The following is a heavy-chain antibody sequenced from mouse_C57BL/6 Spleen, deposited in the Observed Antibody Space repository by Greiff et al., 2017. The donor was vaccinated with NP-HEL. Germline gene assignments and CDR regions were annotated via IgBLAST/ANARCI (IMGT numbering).Heavy chain of an antibody. D-gene: IGHD2-5*01. CDR1: GYTFTSYW. J-gene: IGHJ2*01. CDR3: ARGDPGLYSNYFDY. CDR2: IDPSDSET. V-gene: IGHV1-52*01. Sequence: QVQLQQPGAELVRPGSSVKLSCKASGYTFTSYWMHWVKQRPIQGLEWIGNIDPSDSETHYNQKFKDKATLTVDKSSSTAYMQLSSLTSEDSAVYYCARGDPGLYSNYFDYWGQGTTLTVSS.